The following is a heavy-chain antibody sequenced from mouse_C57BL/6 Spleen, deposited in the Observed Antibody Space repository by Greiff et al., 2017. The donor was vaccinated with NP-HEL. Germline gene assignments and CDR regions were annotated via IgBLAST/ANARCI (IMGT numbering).Heavy chain of an antibody. Sequence: DVKLQESGPGLVKPSQSLSLTCSVTGYSITSGYYWNWIRQFPGNKLEWMGYISYDGSNNYNPSLKNRISITRDPSKNQFFLKLNSVTTEDTATYYCARWGYDYDEGGAMDYWGQGTSVTVSS. CDR1: GYSITSGYY. D-gene: IGHD2-4*01. V-gene: IGHV3-6*01. CDR2: ISYDGSN. J-gene: IGHJ4*01. CDR3: ARWGYDYDEGGAMDY.